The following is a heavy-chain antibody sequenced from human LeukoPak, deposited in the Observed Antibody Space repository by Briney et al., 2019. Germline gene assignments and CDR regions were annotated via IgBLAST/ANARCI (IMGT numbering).Heavy chain of an antibody. V-gene: IGHV4-59*01. CDR3: ARGVVRSRTDFAFDI. CDR2: IYSSGST. CDR1: GGSISSYY. D-gene: IGHD2-2*01. Sequence: SETLSLTCTVSGGSISSYYWNYIRQPPGKGLEWIGYIYSSGSTNYTPSLKSRGIISLDTSKNQFFLKLSSVTAADTAVYYCARGVVRSRTDFAFDIWGQGTMVSVSS. J-gene: IGHJ3*02.